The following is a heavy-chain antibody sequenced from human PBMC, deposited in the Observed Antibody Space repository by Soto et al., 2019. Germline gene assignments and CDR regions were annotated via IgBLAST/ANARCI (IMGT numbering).Heavy chain of an antibody. V-gene: IGHV3-48*03. D-gene: IGHD3-16*02. CDR2: ISSSGSTI. J-gene: IGHJ4*02. CDR1: GFTFSSYE. CDR3: ARDRHVWGSYRYTGFDY. Sequence: GGSLRLSCAASGFTFSSYEMNWVRQAPGKGLEWVSYISSSGSTIYYADSVKGRFTISRDNAENSLYLQMNSLRAEDTAVYYCARDRHVWGSYRYTGFDYWGQGTLVTVSS.